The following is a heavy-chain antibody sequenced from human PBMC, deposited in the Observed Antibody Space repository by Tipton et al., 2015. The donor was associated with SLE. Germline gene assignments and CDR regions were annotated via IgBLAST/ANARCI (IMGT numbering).Heavy chain of an antibody. J-gene: IGHJ6*02. Sequence: RSLRLSCAASGFTFSSYAMHWVRQAPGKGLEWVAVISYDGSNKYYANSVKGRFTISRDNSRNTLYLQMNSLRPDDTAVYYCATSTVTTNPDYYYGMDVWGQGTTVTVSS. CDR3: ATSTVTTNPDYYYGMDV. CDR1: GFTFSSYA. CDR2: ISYDGSNK. D-gene: IGHD4-17*01. V-gene: IGHV3-30*04.